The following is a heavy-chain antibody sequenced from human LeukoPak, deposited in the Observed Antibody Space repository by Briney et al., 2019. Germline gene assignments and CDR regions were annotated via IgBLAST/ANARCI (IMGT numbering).Heavy chain of an antibody. CDR1: GLTFSRYE. CDR3: ARTVARIGY. V-gene: IGHV3-48*03. CDR2: ISSSGNTI. D-gene: IGHD4-23*01. Sequence: GGSLTLFCAASGLTFSRYEMNWLRQAPGKGLEWVSHISSSGNTIYYTVSVKGRFTISRDNSKNLLYLQMNSLKAEDTAIYYCARTVARIGYWGQGTLVAVSS. J-gene: IGHJ4*02.